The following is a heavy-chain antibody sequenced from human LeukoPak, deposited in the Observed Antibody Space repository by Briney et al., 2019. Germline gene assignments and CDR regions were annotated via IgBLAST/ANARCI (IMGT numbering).Heavy chain of an antibody. Sequence: GGSLRLSCTGSGFTFGDYAMSWVRQAPGKGLEWVANIKQDGSEKYYVDSVKGRFTISRDNAKNSLYLQMNSLRAEDTAVYYCARADYDYYYYYMDVWGKGTTVTVSS. J-gene: IGHJ6*03. CDR2: IKQDGSEK. CDR1: GFTFGDYA. D-gene: IGHD4-17*01. V-gene: IGHV3-7*04. CDR3: ARADYDYYYYYMDV.